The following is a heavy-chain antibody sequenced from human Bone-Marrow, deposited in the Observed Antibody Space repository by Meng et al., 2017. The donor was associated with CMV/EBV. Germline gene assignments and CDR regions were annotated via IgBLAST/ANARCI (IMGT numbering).Heavy chain of an antibody. CDR3: ARARYYFDY. Sequence: SETLSLTCSVSGGSISSYYWSWIRQPPGKGLEWIGYIYYSGSTNYNPSLKSRVTISVDTSKNQFSLKLSSVTAADTAVYYCARARYYFDYWGQGTLVTVSS. CDR1: GGSISSYY. CDR2: IYYSGST. J-gene: IGHJ4*02. V-gene: IGHV4-59*01.